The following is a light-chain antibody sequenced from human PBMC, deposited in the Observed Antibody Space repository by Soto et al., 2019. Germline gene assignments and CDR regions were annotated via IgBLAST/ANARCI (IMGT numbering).Light chain of an antibody. J-gene: IGKJ4*01. CDR1: QSISSY. CDR2: AAS. Sequence: DIQMTQSPSSLSASVGDRVTITCRASQSISSYLNWYQQKPGKAPKLLIYAASSLQSGVPSRFSGSGSGTDFTLTISSLQPEDFGTYYCQQSYSTPQTFGGGTKVEIK. V-gene: IGKV1-39*01. CDR3: QQSYSTPQT.